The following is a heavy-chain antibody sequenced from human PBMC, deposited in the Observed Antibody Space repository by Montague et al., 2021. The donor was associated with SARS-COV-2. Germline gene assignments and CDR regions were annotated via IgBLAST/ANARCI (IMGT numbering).Heavy chain of an antibody. V-gene: IGHV3-64*01. CDR1: GFTFSSYA. Sequence: SLRLSCAASGFTFSSYAMHWVRQAPGKGLEYVSVIINNGGTTYYANSVKGRFTISRDNSENTLYLQMGSLRGEDMAVYYCARAPMVRGVSPPQIALDIWGRGTMVTVSS. J-gene: IGHJ3*02. CDR2: IINNGGTT. CDR3: ARAPMVRGVSPPQIALDI. D-gene: IGHD3-10*01.